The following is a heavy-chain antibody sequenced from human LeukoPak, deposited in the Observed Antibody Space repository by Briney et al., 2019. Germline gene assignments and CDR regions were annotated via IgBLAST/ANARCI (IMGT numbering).Heavy chain of an antibody. Sequence: SETLSLICTVSGGSISSYHLSWIRQPAGKGLEWIGRIYAGGSTTYSPSLKSRVTMSLDTSKNQFSLKVTSVTAADTAVYYCARDSGTSGEVKFDPWGQGTLVTVSS. J-gene: IGHJ5*02. CDR1: GGSISSYH. V-gene: IGHV4-4*07. CDR2: IYAGGST. CDR3: ARDSGTSGEVKFDP. D-gene: IGHD3-10*01.